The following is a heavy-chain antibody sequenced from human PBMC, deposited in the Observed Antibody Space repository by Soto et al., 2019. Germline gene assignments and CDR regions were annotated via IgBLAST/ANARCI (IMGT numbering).Heavy chain of an antibody. CDR3: ARDLASETGSTY. CDR1: GYTFSSYY. J-gene: IGHJ4*02. CDR2: INPNGGTT. Sequence: ASVKVSCKASGYTFSSYYIHWVRQAPGQGLEWMGVINPNGGTTGYAQKFQGRVTMTRDTSTSTVYMELSSLTSEDTAVYYCARDLASETGSTYWGRGTLVTVSS. D-gene: IGHD1-7*01. V-gene: IGHV1-46*01.